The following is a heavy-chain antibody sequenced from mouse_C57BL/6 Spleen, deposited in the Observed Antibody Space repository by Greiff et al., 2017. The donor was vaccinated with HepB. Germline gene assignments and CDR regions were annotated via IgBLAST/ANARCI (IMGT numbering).Heavy chain of an antibody. CDR1: GYTFTSYT. CDR3: ARSLNYFAFDY. V-gene: IGHV1-4*01. Sequence: VQLQQSGAELARPGASVKMSCKASGYTFTSYTMHWVKQRPGQGLEWIGYINPSSGYTKYNQKFKDKATLTADKSSSTAYMQLSSLTSEDSAVYYFARSLNYFAFDYWGQGTTLTVSS. J-gene: IGHJ2*01. D-gene: IGHD1-1*01. CDR2: INPSSGYT.